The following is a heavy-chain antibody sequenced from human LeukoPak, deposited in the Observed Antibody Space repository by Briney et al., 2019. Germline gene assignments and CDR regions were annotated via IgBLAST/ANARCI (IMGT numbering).Heavy chain of an antibody. D-gene: IGHD4/OR15-4a*01. CDR1: GYSFTSYW. CDR2: IYPGDSDT. V-gene: IGHV5-51*03. J-gene: IGHJ4*02. Sequence: KPGESLKISCTGSGYSFTSYWIGWVRQMPGKGLEWMGIIYPGDSDTRYSPSFQGQVTISADKSISTAYLQWSSLKASDTAMYYCARPYPGVYGGPPGYFDYWGQGTLVTVSS. CDR3: ARPYPGVYGGPPGYFDY.